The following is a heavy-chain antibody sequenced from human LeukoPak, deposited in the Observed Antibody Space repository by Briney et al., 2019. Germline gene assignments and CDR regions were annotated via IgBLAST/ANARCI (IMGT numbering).Heavy chain of an antibody. V-gene: IGHV3-23*01. J-gene: IGHJ4*02. CDR1: GFTFSTYA. CDR2: ISGSGGST. Sequence: GGSLRLSCAASGFTFSTYAIIWVRQAAGKGLEWLSGISGSGGSTYYVDSVKGRFTISRDNSKNTLYLQMNSLRAEGTAVYYCAKDKRVYFDYWGQGTLVTVSS. CDR3: AKDKRVYFDY.